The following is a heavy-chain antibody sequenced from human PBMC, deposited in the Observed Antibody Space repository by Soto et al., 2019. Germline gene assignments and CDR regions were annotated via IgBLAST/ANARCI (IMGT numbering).Heavy chain of an antibody. Sequence: SVKVSCKALGGSFRTAAISWVRQAPGQGLEWMGGIIPIFGKTRYAQKLRGRVTITADESTTTAYMELKELRPDDTAVYYCAGDPDSHYNDSHASSDPWGQGTLVTVSS. V-gene: IGHV1-69*13. CDR2: IIPIFGKT. D-gene: IGHD3-22*01. J-gene: IGHJ5*02. CDR3: AGDPDSHYNDSHASSDP. CDR1: GGSFRTAA.